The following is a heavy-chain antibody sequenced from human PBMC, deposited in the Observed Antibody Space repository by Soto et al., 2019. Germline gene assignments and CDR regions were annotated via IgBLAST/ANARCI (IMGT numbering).Heavy chain of an antibody. J-gene: IGHJ4*02. D-gene: IGHD3-3*01. CDR2: IYWDDDK. CDR3: AHRVLRTVFGVVTTTAIYFDF. Sequence: QITLNESGPTVVRPTETLTLTCRFSGFSLTTSGVGVGWIRQSPGKAPEWLALIYWDDDKRYSASLKSRLTIIKDTSKNQVVLTVSDLDPTDTATYYCAHRVLRTVFGVVTTTAIYFDFWGQGTPVAVSS. CDR1: GFSLTTSGVG. V-gene: IGHV2-5*02.